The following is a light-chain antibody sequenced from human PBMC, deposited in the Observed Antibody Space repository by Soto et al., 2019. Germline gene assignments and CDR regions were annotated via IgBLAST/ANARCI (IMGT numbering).Light chain of an antibody. Sequence: SYELTQPPSVSVSPGQTATITCSGDNLGNKYVCWYQQNRGQSPVLVIYQDYKRPSGIPERFSGSNSGNIATLTISGTQALDEADYYCQAWDNNYLVFGGGTKLTVL. CDR2: QDY. J-gene: IGLJ2*01. CDR1: NLGNKY. V-gene: IGLV3-1*01. CDR3: QAWDNNYLV.